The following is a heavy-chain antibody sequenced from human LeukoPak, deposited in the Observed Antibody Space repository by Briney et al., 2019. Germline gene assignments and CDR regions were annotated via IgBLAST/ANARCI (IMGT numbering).Heavy chain of an antibody. CDR1: GFTFSSFW. V-gene: IGHV3-74*01. Sequence: PGGSLGLSCAASGFTFSSFWMHWVRPAAGKGLVWDSLIHSDGSRTNYADSVKGRFTISRDNAKNTLYLQMNSLRAEDTAVYYCARPDYYDSGGYYYWGQGTLVTVSS. J-gene: IGHJ4*02. CDR3: ARPDYYDSGGYYY. CDR2: IHSDGSRT. D-gene: IGHD3-22*01.